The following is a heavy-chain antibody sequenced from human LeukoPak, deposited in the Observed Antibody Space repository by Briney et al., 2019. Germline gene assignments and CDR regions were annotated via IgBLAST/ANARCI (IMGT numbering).Heavy chain of an antibody. J-gene: IGHJ5*02. D-gene: IGHD2-15*01. Sequence: SETLSLTCAVYGGSFSGYYWSWIRQPPGKGLEWIGEINHSGSTNYSPSLKSRVTISVHTSKNQFSLKLSSVTAADTAVYFCARTNPQGYCSGGTCYGWFDPWGQGTLVTVSS. CDR2: INHSGST. CDR3: ARTNPQGYCSGGTCYGWFDP. CDR1: GGSFSGYY. V-gene: IGHV4-34*01.